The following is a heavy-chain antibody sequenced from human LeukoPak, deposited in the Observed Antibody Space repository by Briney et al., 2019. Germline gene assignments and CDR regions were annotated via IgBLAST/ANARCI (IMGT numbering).Heavy chain of an antibody. CDR2: IYSGGST. Sequence: GGSLRLSCAASGFTVSSNYMSWVRQAPGKGLEWVSIIYSGGSTYYADSVKGRFTISRDNSKNTLYLQVNSLRAEDTAVYYCARDPRPGYDCSGSSDYWGQGTLVTVSS. J-gene: IGHJ4*02. CDR3: ARDPRPGYDCSGSSDY. D-gene: IGHD3-22*01. V-gene: IGHV3-53*01. CDR1: GFTVSSNY.